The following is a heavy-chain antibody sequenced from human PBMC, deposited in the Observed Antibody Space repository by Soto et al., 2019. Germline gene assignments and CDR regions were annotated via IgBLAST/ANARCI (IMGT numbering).Heavy chain of an antibody. J-gene: IGHJ4*02. CDR3: ARGVTLVRGVIHTPYFDY. Sequence: SETLSLTCTVSGGSISSYYWSWIRQPPGKGLEWIGYIYYSGSTYYNPSLKSRVTISVDTSKNQFSLKLSSVTAADTAVYYCARGVTLVRGVIHTPYFDYWGQGALVTVSS. CDR2: IYYSGST. D-gene: IGHD3-10*01. CDR1: GGSISSYY. V-gene: IGHV4-59*12.